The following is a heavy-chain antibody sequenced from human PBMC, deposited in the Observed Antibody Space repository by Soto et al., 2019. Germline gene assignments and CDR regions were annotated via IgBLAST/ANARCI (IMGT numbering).Heavy chain of an antibody. CDR3: AHILSDDILTGYYFDY. CDR1: GFSLSTSGVG. Sequence: SGPTLVNPTQTLTLTCTFSGFSLSTSGVGVGWIRQPPGKALEWLALIYWNDDKRYSPSLKSRLTITKDTSKNQVVLTMTNMDPVDTATYYYAHILSDDILTGYYFDYWGQGTLVTVSS. D-gene: IGHD3-9*01. J-gene: IGHJ4*02. V-gene: IGHV2-5*01. CDR2: IYWNDDK.